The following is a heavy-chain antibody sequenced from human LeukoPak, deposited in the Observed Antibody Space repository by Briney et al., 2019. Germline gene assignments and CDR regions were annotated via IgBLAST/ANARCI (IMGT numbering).Heavy chain of an antibody. D-gene: IGHD2-2*01. Sequence: ASVKVSCKASGYTFTSYFIHWVRQAPGQGLEWMGVINPSGGSTTYSQKFQGRVTMTRDTSTSTLYMELSSLRSEDTAVYYCARDSHCSSTSCYPKTYYYYYMDVWGKGTTVTVSS. J-gene: IGHJ6*03. CDR1: GYTFTSYF. V-gene: IGHV1-46*01. CDR3: ARDSHCSSTSCYPKTYYYYYMDV. CDR2: INPSGGST.